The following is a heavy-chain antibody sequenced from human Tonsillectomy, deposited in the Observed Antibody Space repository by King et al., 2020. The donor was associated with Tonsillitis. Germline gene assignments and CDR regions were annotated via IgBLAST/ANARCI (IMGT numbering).Heavy chain of an antibody. CDR2: IRSKAYGGTA. CDR1: GFTFGDYA. V-gene: IGHV3-49*03. Sequence: VQLVESGGGLVQPGRSLRLSCTASGFTFGDYAMSWFRQAPGKGLEWVGFIRSKAYGGTAEYAASVRGRFTISRDDSKSIAYLQMNSLKTEDTAVYYCTRDGFPYSSAWSRGDYFDYWGQGTLVTVSS. J-gene: IGHJ4*02. D-gene: IGHD6-19*01. CDR3: TRDGFPYSSAWSRGDYFDY.